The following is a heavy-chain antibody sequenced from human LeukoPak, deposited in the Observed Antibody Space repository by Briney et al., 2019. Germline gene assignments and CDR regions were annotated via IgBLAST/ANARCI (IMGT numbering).Heavy chain of an antibody. CDR1: GGSISSSSYY. V-gene: IGHV4-39*07. Sequence: SETLSLTCTVSGGSISSSSYYWGWIRQPPGKGLEWIGSIYYSGSTYYNPSLKSRVTISVDASKNQFSLKLSSVTAADTAVYYCARATGGVRGGRYNWFDPWGQGTLVTVSS. J-gene: IGHJ5*02. CDR3: ARATGGVRGGRYNWFDP. D-gene: IGHD3-10*01. CDR2: IYYSGST.